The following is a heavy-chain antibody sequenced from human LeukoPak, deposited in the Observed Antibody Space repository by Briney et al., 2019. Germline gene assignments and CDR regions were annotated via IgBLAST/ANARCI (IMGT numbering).Heavy chain of an antibody. CDR3: AQSLGSGNWIGNWFDP. Sequence: SETLSLTCTVSGGSISSSSHSWGWIRQPPRQRLECTGPIYYTGKTYYNPSLDSQLTISVDTSKNQFSLKLTSVTDADTAIYYCAQSLGSGNWIGNWFDPWGQGTLVTVSS. CDR1: GGSISSSSHS. CDR2: IYYTGKT. J-gene: IGHJ5*02. D-gene: IGHD1-1*01. V-gene: IGHV4-39*01.